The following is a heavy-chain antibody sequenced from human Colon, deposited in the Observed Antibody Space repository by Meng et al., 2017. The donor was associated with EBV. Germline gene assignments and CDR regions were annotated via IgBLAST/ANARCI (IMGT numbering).Heavy chain of an antibody. V-gene: IGHV4-4*02. CDR3: ARVRVIPAAVGFDY. J-gene: IGHJ4*02. D-gene: IGHD2-2*01. CDR1: GGSISNSAW. Sequence: QVQLHESGPGLVNPSGTLSLTCAVSGGSISNSAWWSWVRQPPGKGLEWIGEIYRGGGTNYNPSFKSRVTISVDTSNNHFSLKLSYVTAADTAVYYCARVRVIPAAVGFDYWGQGTLVTVSS. CDR2: IYRGGGT.